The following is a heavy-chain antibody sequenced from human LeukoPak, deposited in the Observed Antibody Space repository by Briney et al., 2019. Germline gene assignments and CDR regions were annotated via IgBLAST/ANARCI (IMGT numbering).Heavy chain of an antibody. Sequence: PGGSLRLSCAASGFTFSSYWMLWVRQAPGKGLVWVSRINSDGSSTSYADSVKGRFTISRDNSKNTLYLQMNSLRAEDTAVYYCAKDWDYDSSGYYDYWGQRTLVTVSS. CDR3: AKDWDYDSSGYYDY. J-gene: IGHJ4*02. CDR1: GFTFSSYW. V-gene: IGHV3-74*01. CDR2: INSDGSST. D-gene: IGHD3-22*01.